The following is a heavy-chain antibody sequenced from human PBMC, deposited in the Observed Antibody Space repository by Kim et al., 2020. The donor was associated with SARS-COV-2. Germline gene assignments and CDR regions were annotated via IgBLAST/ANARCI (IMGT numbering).Heavy chain of an antibody. CDR1: GGSISSSSYY. Sequence: SETLSLTCTVSGGSISSSSYYWGWIRQPPGKGLEWIGSIYYSGSTYYNPSLMSRVTISVDTSKNQFSLKLSSVTAADTAVYYCARHNPLGRYFDWLSAHGVYYGMAVWGQGTTVTVSS. J-gene: IGHJ6*02. CDR3: ARHNPLGRYFDWLSAHGVYYGMAV. V-gene: IGHV4-39*01. CDR2: IYYSGST. D-gene: IGHD3-9*01.